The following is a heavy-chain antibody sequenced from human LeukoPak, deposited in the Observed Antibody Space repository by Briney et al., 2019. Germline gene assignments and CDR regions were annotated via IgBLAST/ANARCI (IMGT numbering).Heavy chain of an antibody. D-gene: IGHD3-3*01. CDR3: AREPPNDFSFDAFDI. CDR2: ISSSSSNI. J-gene: IGHJ3*02. V-gene: IGHV3-21*01. Sequence: GGSLRLSCAASGFTFSSYSMNWVRQAPGEGLEWVSSISSSSSNIYYADSVKGRFTISRDNGKNSLYLQMNSLRAEDTAVYYCAREPPNDFSFDAFDIWGQGTMVTVSS. CDR1: GFTFSSYS.